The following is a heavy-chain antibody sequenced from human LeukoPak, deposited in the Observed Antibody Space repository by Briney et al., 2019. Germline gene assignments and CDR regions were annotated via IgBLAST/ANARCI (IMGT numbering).Heavy chain of an antibody. CDR1: GGSFSGYY. D-gene: IGHD3-22*01. CDR3: ARGKTYYDSSSAY. V-gene: IGHV4-34*01. CDR2: INHSGST. J-gene: IGHJ4*02. Sequence: SETLSLTCAVYGGSFSGYYWSWIRQPPGKGLEWIGEINHSGSTNYNPSLKSRVTISVDTSKNQFSLKLSSVTAADTAVYYCARGKTYYDSSSAYWGQGTLVTVSS.